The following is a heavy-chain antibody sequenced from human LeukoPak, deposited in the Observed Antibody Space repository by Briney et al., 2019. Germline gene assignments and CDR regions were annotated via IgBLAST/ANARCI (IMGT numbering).Heavy chain of an antibody. CDR1: GINVSSNY. CDR3: VTSTGQQFIPYDY. Sequence: GGSLRLSCAASGINVSSNYMTWIRQAPGKGPEWVSLIYGGDDAYYAESVRGRFMISRDNLKNTLFLQMNSPRVEDTAVYYCVTSTGQQFIPYDYWGQGTHVTVSS. D-gene: IGHD6-13*01. J-gene: IGHJ4*02. CDR2: IYGGDDA. V-gene: IGHV3-66*02.